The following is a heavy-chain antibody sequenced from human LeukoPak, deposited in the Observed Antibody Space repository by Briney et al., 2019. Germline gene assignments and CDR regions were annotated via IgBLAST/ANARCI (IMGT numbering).Heavy chain of an antibody. CDR2: ISYSGNT. Sequence: SETLSLTCTVSGGSISSGDYYWSWIRQPPGKGLEWIGFISYSGNTYYNPSLQSRVSVSVDTSKNHFSLKLTFVTAADTAVYYCARTASGTTYYFDYWGQGTLVTVSS. J-gene: IGHJ4*02. CDR3: ARTASGTTYYFDY. CDR1: GGSISSGDYY. V-gene: IGHV4-30-4*08. D-gene: IGHD1-1*01.